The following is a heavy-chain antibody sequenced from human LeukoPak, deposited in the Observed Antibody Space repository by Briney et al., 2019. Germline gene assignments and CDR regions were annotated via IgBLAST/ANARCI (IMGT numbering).Heavy chain of an antibody. J-gene: IGHJ4*02. V-gene: IGHV3-9*01. CDR1: GFTLDDYA. CDR2: ISWNSAGI. Sequence: GRSLRLSCAASGFTLDDYAMHWVRHAPGKGLEWVSAISWNSAGIGYADSVKGRFTISRDNAKNSLYLQMNSLRAEDTAVYYCAREAGDGYNHYWGQGTLVTVSS. D-gene: IGHD5-24*01. CDR3: AREAGDGYNHY.